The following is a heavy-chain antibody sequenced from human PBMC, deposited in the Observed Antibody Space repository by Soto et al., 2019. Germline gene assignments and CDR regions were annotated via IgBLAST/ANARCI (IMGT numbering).Heavy chain of an antibody. CDR1: GGTFSSYT. J-gene: IGHJ4*02. Sequence: QVQLVQSGAEVKKPGSSVKVSCKASGGTFSSYTISWVRQAPGQGLEWMGRIIPILGIANYAQKFQGRVTITADKSTSTAYMELSSLRSEDTALYYCARHDYVDYGVFGTLDYWGQGTLVTVSS. D-gene: IGHD4-17*01. V-gene: IGHV1-69*02. CDR2: IIPILGIA. CDR3: ARHDYVDYGVFGTLDY.